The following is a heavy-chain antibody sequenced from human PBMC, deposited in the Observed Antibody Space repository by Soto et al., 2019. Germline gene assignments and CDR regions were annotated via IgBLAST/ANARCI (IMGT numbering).Heavy chain of an antibody. J-gene: IGHJ4*02. V-gene: IGHV3-23*01. Sequence: GSLRLSCAASGFTFSSYAMSWVRQAPGKGLEWVSAISGSGGSTYYADSVKGRFTISRDNSKNTLYLQMNSLRAEDTAVYYCANGEAITMVRGVIKVLDYWGQGTLVTVSS. CDR1: GFTFSSYA. CDR3: ANGEAITMVRGVIKVLDY. D-gene: IGHD3-10*01. CDR2: ISGSGGST.